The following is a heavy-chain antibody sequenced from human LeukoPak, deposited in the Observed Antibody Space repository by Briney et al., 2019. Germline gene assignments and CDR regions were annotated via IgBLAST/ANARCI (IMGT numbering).Heavy chain of an antibody. Sequence: SETLPLTCAVSGYSISSGYYWGWIRQPPGKGLEWIGSIYHSGSTYYNPSLKSRVTISVDTSKNQFSLKLSSVTAADTAVYYCARDRGSLGYCSSTSCYGVDPWGQGTLVTVSS. CDR2: IYHSGST. CDR3: ARDRGSLGYCSSTSCYGVDP. CDR1: GYSISSGYY. J-gene: IGHJ5*02. D-gene: IGHD2-2*01. V-gene: IGHV4-38-2*02.